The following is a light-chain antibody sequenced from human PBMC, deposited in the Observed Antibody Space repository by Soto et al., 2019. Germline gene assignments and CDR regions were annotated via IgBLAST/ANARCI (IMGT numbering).Light chain of an antibody. CDR1: QSVSSSY. CDR3: QQYGDSPRT. V-gene: IGKV3-20*01. CDR2: GAS. J-gene: IGKJ1*01. Sequence: EIVLTQSPGTLSLSPGERATLSCRASQSVSSSYLAWYQQKPGQAPRLLIYGASSRATGIPDRFSGSWYGTDVSLTISRLEPEDFAVYYCQQYGDSPRTFGQGTKVEIK.